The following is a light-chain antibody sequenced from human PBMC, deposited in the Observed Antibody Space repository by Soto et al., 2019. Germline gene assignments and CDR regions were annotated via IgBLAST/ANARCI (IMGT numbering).Light chain of an antibody. CDR3: ETWDSNTHV. CDR1: SGHSSYI. V-gene: IGLV4-60*02. Sequence: QSVLTQSSSASASLGSSVKLTCTLSSGHSSYIIAWHQQQPGKAPRYLMKLEGSGSYNKGSGVPDPVSGSSSGADRYLTISNLQFEDESDYYCETWDSNTHVFGGGTKLTVL. J-gene: IGLJ3*02. CDR2: LEGSGSY.